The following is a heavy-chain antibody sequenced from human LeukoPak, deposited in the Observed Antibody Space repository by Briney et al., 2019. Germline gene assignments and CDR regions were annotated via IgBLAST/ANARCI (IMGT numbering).Heavy chain of an antibody. J-gene: IGHJ4*02. V-gene: IGHV2-5*02. Sequence: SGPTLVKPTQTLTLTCTFSGFSLSTSGVGVAWLRQPPGKALEWLALIFWDDDKRYSPSLKSRLTINKDTPKNQVVLTMTNMDPVDTATYYCAHSGGGKLDYWGQGTLVSVSS. CDR2: IFWDDDK. CDR3: AHSGGGKLDY. D-gene: IGHD3-16*01. CDR1: GFSLSTSGVG.